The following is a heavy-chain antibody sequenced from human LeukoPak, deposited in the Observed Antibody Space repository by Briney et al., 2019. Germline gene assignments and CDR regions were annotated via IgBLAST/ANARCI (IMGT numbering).Heavy chain of an antibody. Sequence: SETLSLTCTVSGGSISSSSYYWGWIRQPPGKGLEWIGNIYYSGSTYYNPSLESRVTISVDTSKNQFSLKLSSVTAADTAVYYCARGGAYCGGDCYPNWFDPWGQGTLVTVSS. CDR3: ARGGAYCGGDCYPNWFDP. J-gene: IGHJ5*02. V-gene: IGHV4-39*07. D-gene: IGHD2-21*02. CDR1: GGSISSSSYY. CDR2: IYYSGST.